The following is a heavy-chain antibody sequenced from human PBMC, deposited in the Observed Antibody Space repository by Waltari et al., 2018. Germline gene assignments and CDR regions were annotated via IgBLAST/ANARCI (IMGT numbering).Heavy chain of an antibody. CDR2: ITVGADT. Sequence: EVQLLESGGDLVQPGGSLRLSCAASGSTFRNHAINWVRLAPGTGRGLVSAITVGADTHYADSVKGRFTISRDTSKDTVYLQMNGLRAEDTAIYYCATPFYNWDDPLHSWGQGTLVTVSS. V-gene: IGHV3-23*01. J-gene: IGHJ4*02. CDR1: GSTFRNHA. D-gene: IGHD1-20*01. CDR3: ATPFYNWDDPLHS.